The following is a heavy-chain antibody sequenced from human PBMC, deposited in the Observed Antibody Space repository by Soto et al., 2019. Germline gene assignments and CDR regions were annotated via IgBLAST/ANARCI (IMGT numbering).Heavy chain of an antibody. CDR3: ARRASPYGMDV. CDR2: INHSGST. J-gene: IGHJ6*02. V-gene: IGHV4-34*01. Sequence: QVQLQQWGAGLLKPSETLSLTCAVYGGSFSGYYWSWIRQPPGKGLEWIGEINHSGSTNYNPSLKSRVTISVDTSKNQCSLKLSSVTTADTAVYYCARRASPYGMDVWGQGTTVTVSS. CDR1: GGSFSGYY.